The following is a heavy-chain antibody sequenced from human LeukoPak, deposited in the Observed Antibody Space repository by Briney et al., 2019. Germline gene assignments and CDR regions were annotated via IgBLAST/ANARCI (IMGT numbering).Heavy chain of an antibody. D-gene: IGHD4-23*01. J-gene: IGHJ6*03. Sequence: GGSLRLSCAASGFTFDDYAMHWVRQAPGKGLEWVSGISWNSGSIGYADSVKGRFTISRDNAKNSLYLQMNSLRAEDMALYYCAKGGNLTHYYYMDVWGKGTRVTVS. CDR1: GFTFDDYA. CDR3: AKGGNLTHYYYMDV. V-gene: IGHV3-9*03. CDR2: ISWNSGSI.